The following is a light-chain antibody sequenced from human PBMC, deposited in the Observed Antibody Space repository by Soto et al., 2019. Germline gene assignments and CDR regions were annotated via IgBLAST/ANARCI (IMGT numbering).Light chain of an antibody. V-gene: IGLV2-23*01. Sequence: QFLLTQPSPLSGAPGPSVTISRPGNRSVVGSYNLVSWYQQHPGKAPKLMIYEGSKRPSGVSNRFSGSKSGNTASLTISGLQAEDEADYYCCSYAGSSTYVFGTGTKVTVL. CDR3: CSYAGSSTYV. CDR1: RSVVGSYNL. CDR2: EGS. J-gene: IGLJ1*01.